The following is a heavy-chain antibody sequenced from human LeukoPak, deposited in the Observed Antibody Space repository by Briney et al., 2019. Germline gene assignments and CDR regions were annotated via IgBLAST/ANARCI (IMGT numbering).Heavy chain of an antibody. J-gene: IGHJ4*02. CDR1: GYTFTSYG. D-gene: IGHD3-10*01. V-gene: IGHV1-18*01. Sequence: PGRSLRLSCAASGYTFTSYGISWVRQAPGQGLEWMGWISAYNGNTNYAQKLQGRVTMTTDTSTSTAYMELRSLRSDDTAVYYCARDSGVLYYGSGTFFDYWGQGTLVTVSS. CDR3: ARDSGVLYYGSGTFFDY. CDR2: ISAYNGNT.